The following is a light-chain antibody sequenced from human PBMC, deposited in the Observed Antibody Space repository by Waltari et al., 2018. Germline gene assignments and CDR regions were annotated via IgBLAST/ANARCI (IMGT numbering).Light chain of an antibody. CDR1: SYDIGAYSY. Sequence: QSALTQPASVSGSPGQSITISCTGTSYDIGAYSYVTWYHQRPGKVPKLIIYDLTERPSGVYNRFSGSKSGSTASLTVSGLQAEDEGLFYCSAYTSRGTLKFGGGTRVTVL. CDR3: SAYTSRGTLK. V-gene: IGLV2-14*03. CDR2: DLT. J-gene: IGLJ2*01.